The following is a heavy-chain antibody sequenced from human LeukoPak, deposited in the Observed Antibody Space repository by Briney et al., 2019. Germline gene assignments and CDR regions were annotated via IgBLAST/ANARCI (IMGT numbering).Heavy chain of an antibody. V-gene: IGHV3-23*01. CDR2: ISGSGTGT. J-gene: IGHJ4*02. Sequence: PGGSLRLSCAASGFTFSSYAMSWVRQAPGKGLEWVSAISGSGTGTYYADSVKGRFTISRDNSKNTLYLQMNSLRAEDTAVYYCAKGPHGDYDHWGQGTLVTVSS. CDR1: GFTFSSYA. CDR3: AKGPHGDYDH. D-gene: IGHD4-17*01.